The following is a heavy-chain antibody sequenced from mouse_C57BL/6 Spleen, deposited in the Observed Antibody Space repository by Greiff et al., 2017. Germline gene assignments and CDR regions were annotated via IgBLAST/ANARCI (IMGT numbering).Heavy chain of an antibody. CDR3: ARFNDYDEGFAD. CDR2: INPYNGGT. CDR1: GYTFTDYY. J-gene: IGHJ3*01. V-gene: IGHV1-19*01. D-gene: IGHD2-4*01. Sequence: VQLQQSGPVLVKPGASVKMSCKASGYTFTDYYMNWVKQSHGKSLEWIGVINPYNGGTSYNQKFKGKATLTVDKSSSTAYMELNSLTSEDSAVYYVARFNDYDEGFADWGQGTLVTVSA.